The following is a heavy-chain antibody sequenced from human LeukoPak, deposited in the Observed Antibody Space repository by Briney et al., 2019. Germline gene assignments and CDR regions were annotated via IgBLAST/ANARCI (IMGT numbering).Heavy chain of an antibody. J-gene: IGHJ3*02. CDR1: GFTFSTNI. CDR2: ISNDGSKQ. CDR3: ARDEVTIWNCENDAFDI. Sequence: PGTSLRLSCAASGFTFSTNIMHWVRQAPGQGPEWVAVISNDGSKQYYADSVRGRFTVSRDNSKSTLYLQMNSLREEDTAVYYCARDEVTIWNCENDAFDIWGQGTMVIVSS. D-gene: IGHD1-7*01. V-gene: IGHV3-30*01.